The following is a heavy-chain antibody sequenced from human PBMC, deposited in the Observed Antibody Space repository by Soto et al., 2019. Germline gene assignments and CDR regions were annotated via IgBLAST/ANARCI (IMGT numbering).Heavy chain of an antibody. D-gene: IGHD4-17*01. J-gene: IGHJ4*02. CDR3: AKDITPYGDTSNFDY. CDR2: ISWNSGSI. Sequence: EVQLVESGGGLVQPGRSLRLSCAASGFTFDDYAMHWVRQAPGKGLEWVSGISWNSGSIGYADSVKGRFTISRDNAKNSLYLQMNSLRAEDTALYYCAKDITPYGDTSNFDYWGQGTLLTVSS. V-gene: IGHV3-9*01. CDR1: GFTFDDYA.